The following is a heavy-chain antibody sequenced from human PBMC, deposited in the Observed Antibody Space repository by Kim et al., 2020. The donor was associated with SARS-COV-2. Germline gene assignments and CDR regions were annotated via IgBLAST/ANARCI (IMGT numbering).Heavy chain of an antibody. CDR3: ATDSSGQKGYYYYGMDV. D-gene: IGHD6-19*01. V-gene: IGHV1-24*01. CDR2: FDPEDGET. CDR1: GYTLTELS. J-gene: IGHJ6*02. Sequence: ASVKVSCKVSGYTLTELSMHWVRQAPGKGLEWMGGFDPEDGETIYAQKFQGRVTMTEDTSTDTAYMELSSLRSEDTAVYYCATDSSGQKGYYYYGMDVWGQGTTVTVSS.